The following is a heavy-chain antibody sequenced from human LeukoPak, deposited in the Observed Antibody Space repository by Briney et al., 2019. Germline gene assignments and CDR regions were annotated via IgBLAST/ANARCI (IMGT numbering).Heavy chain of an antibody. CDR3: AREWGYDSSGYFDY. J-gene: IGHJ4*02. CDR1: GGSISSYY. Sequence: SETLSLTRTVSGGSISSYYWSWIRQPPRKGLEWIGYIYYSGSTNYNPSLKSRVTISVDTSKNQFSLKLSSVTAADTAVYYCAREWGYDSSGYFDYWGQGTLVTVSS. D-gene: IGHD3-22*01. CDR2: IYYSGST. V-gene: IGHV4-59*01.